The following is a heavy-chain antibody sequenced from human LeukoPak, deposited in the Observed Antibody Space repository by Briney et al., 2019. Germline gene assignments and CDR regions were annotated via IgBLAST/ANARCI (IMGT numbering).Heavy chain of an antibody. V-gene: IGHV3-23*01. Sequence: PGGSLRLSCAASGFTFSSYAMSWVRQAPGKGLEWVSDISGSGGSTYYADSVKGRFTISRDNAKNSLYLQMNSLRAEDTAVYYCARDGSGSYYNVRWFDPWGQGTLVTVSS. CDR1: GFTFSSYA. D-gene: IGHD3-10*01. CDR3: ARDGSGSYYNVRWFDP. CDR2: ISGSGGST. J-gene: IGHJ5*02.